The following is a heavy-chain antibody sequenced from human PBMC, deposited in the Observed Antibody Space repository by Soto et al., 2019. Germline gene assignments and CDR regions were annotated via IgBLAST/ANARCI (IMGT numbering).Heavy chain of an antibody. CDR3: VRDNKYDILTGYYYFDY. J-gene: IGHJ4*02. D-gene: IGHD3-9*01. V-gene: IGHV3-33*01. CDR2: IWFDGSNT. Sequence: QVQLVESGGGAVQPGRSLRLSCVASGFTFSSYGMHWVRQAPGKGLEWVAVIWFDGSNTYYADSVKGRFIISRDNSKNTLYLQMNSLRAEDTAVYYCVRDNKYDILTGYYYFDYWGQGSLVTVSS. CDR1: GFTFSSYG.